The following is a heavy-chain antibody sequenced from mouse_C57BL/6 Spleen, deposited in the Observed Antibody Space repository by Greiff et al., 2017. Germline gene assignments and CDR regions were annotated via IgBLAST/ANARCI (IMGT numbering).Heavy chain of an antibody. CDR2: ISSGSSTI. J-gene: IGHJ3*01. V-gene: IGHV5-17*01. Sequence: EVKLMESGGGLVKPGGSLKLSCAASGFTFSDYGMHWVRQAPEKGLEWVAYISSGSSTIYYADTVKGRFTISRDNAKNTLILQMTSLRSEDTAMYYCARHEFAYWGQGTLVTVSA. CDR3: ARHEFAY. CDR1: GFTFSDYG.